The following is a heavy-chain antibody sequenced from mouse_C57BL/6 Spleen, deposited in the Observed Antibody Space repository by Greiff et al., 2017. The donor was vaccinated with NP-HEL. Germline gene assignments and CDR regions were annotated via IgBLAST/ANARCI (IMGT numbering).Heavy chain of an antibody. J-gene: IGHJ2*01. Sequence: EVQRVESEGGLVQPGSSMKLSCTASGFTFSDYYMAWVRQVPEKGLEWVANINYDGSSTYYLDSLKSRFIISRDNAKNILYLQMSSLKSEDTATYYCARGETYGSSFDDWGQGTTLTVSS. CDR1: GFTFSDYY. CDR3: ARGETYGSSFDD. V-gene: IGHV5-16*01. D-gene: IGHD1-1*01. CDR2: INYDGSST.